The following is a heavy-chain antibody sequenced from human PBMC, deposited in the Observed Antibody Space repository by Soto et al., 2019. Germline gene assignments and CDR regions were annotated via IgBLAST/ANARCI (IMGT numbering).Heavy chain of an antibody. D-gene: IGHD4-17*01. V-gene: IGHV3-23*01. CDR2: ISTSGAGT. CDR1: GFTFSTYA. J-gene: IGHJ1*01. CDR3: ATVYRYGDPEH. Sequence: EVQLLESGGDLVQPGGSLRLSCAASGFTFSTYAMNWVRQAPGKGLEWVSGISTSGAGTYYADSVKGRFTISRDKSKNTLFLQMNSLRAEDSGLYYCATVYRYGDPEHWCQGTLVTVSS.